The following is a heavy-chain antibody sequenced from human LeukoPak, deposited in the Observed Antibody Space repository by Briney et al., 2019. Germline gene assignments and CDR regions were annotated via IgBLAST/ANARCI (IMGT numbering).Heavy chain of an antibody. Sequence: GASVKVSCKASGYTFTSYDINWVRQAPGQGLEWMGWMNPNSGNTDYAQKFQGRVTMTWNTSISTAYMELSSLRSEDTAVYYCARLLRFWFDPWGQGALLTVSS. D-gene: IGHD4-17*01. CDR1: GYTFTSYD. V-gene: IGHV1-8*01. J-gene: IGHJ5*02. CDR2: MNPNSGNT. CDR3: ARLLRFWFDP.